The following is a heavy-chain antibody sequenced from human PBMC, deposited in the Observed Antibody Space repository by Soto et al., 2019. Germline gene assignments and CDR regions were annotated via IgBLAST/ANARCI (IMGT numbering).Heavy chain of an antibody. CDR3: AREITIFGVVIGTIN. CDR2: IIPIFGTA. V-gene: IGHV1-69*06. Sequence: QVQLVQSGAEVKKPGSSVKVSCKASGGTFSSYAISWVRQAPGQGLEWMGGIIPIFGTANYAQKFQGRVTITADKSASTAYMELSSLRSEDTAVYYCAREITIFGVVIGTINWGQGTLVTVSS. J-gene: IGHJ4*02. CDR1: GGTFSSYA. D-gene: IGHD3-3*01.